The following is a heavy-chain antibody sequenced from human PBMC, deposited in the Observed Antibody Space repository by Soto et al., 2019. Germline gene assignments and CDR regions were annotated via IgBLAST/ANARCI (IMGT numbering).Heavy chain of an antibody. CDR2: ISGSGCIT. D-gene: IGHD2-21*02. CDR3: AKDLAYCGGDCYSYLYYYYYGMDV. J-gene: IGHJ6*02. CDR1: VFTFSSYA. V-gene: IGHV3-23*01. Sequence: VWSLRLSCTASVFTFSSYATRWVRKSPFKLLECFAAISGSGCITYYADSVKGRFTISRDNSKNTLYLQMNSLRAEDTAVYHCAKDLAYCGGDCYSYLYYYYYGMDVWGQGTTVTVSS.